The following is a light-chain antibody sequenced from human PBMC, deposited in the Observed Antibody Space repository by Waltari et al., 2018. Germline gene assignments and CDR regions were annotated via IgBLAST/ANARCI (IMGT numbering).Light chain of an antibody. CDR2: DAS. Sequence: SGMASQSVGRAWAGYQQKPGQAPRILIDDASSRATGISDKFSGSGSGTDFSLTINRVEPEDFAVYFCQMYVRLPVTFGQGTKVEVK. V-gene: IGKV3-20*01. CDR3: QMYVRLPVT. J-gene: IGKJ1*01. CDR1: QSVGRAW.